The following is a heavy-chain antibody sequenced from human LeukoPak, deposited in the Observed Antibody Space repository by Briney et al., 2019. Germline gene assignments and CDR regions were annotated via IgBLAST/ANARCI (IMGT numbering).Heavy chain of an antibody. CDR3: ARGLVGYGDYLGYFDY. Sequence: SVKVSCKASGGTFSSYAISWVRQAPAQGLEWMGGIIPIFGTANYAQKFQGRVTITADESTSTAYMELSSLRSEDTAVYYCARGLVGYGDYLGYFDYWGQGTLVTVSS. D-gene: IGHD4-17*01. CDR2: IIPIFGTA. V-gene: IGHV1-69*13. CDR1: GGTFSSYA. J-gene: IGHJ4*02.